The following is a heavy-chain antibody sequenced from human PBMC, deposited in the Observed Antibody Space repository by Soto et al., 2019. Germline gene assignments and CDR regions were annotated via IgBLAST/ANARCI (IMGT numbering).Heavy chain of an antibody. CDR1: GYTFSYYW. Sequence: EVQQVESGGALVQPGGSLRLSYAASGYTFSYYWMHWIRQAPGKRLMWVSRINGDRSITNYADSVKGRFTISRDNAKNTLYLQMNSLTAEDTAVYYCTKDNFGAEDSWGQGALVTVSS. J-gene: IGHJ4*02. V-gene: IGHV3-74*01. CDR3: TKDNFGAEDS. CDR2: INGDRSIT. D-gene: IGHD3-16*01.